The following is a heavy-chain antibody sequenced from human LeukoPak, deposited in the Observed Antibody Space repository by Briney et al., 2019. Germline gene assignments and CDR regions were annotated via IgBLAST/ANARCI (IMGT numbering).Heavy chain of an antibody. CDR2: IYYSGST. Sequence: PSETLSLTCTVSGGSISSSSYYWGWIRQPPGKGLEWIGSIYYSGSTYYNPSLKSRVTISVDTSKNQFSLKLSSVTAADTAVYYCARRDIVVVPAKTNWFDPWGQGTLVTVSS. CDR1: GGSISSSSYY. J-gene: IGHJ5*02. CDR3: ARRDIVVVPAKTNWFDP. V-gene: IGHV4-39*01. D-gene: IGHD2-2*01.